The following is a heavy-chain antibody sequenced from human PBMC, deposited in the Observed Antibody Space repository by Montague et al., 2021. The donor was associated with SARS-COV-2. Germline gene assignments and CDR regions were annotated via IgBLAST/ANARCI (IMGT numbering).Heavy chain of an antibody. D-gene: IGHD3-22*01. CDR2: IYNSGST. Sequence: SETLSLTCTVSGGSISSGSYYWGWIRQPAGKGLEWIGSIYNSGSTNYNPSLKSRVTISVDTSKNQFSLKLSSVTAADTAVYYCASATDYDDSSWSEAFDIWGQGTMVTVSS. V-gene: IGHV4-39*01. CDR1: GGSISSGSYY. CDR3: ASATDYDDSSWSEAFDI. J-gene: IGHJ3*02.